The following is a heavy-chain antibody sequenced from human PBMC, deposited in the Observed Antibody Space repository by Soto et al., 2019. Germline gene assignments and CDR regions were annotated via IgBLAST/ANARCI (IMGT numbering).Heavy chain of an antibody. V-gene: IGHV1-18*01. J-gene: IGHJ4*02. D-gene: IGHD3-9*01. CDR3: ARDLFDDILTGYYDY. Sequence: ASVKVSCKASGYTFTSYGISWVRQAPGQGLEWMGWISAYNGNTNYAQKLQGRVTMTTDTSTSTAYMELRSLRSDDTAVYYCARDLFDDILTGYYDYWGQGTLVTVSS. CDR1: GYTFTSYG. CDR2: ISAYNGNT.